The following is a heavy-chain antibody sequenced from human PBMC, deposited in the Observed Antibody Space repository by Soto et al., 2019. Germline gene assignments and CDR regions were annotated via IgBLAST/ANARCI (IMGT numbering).Heavy chain of an antibody. D-gene: IGHD2-8*02. CDR3: AKQTPTAGSPV. CDR2: XSGSGXSA. J-gene: IGHJ6*02. Sequence: GXSRRLSCAASGLTFDNYAMNWVRQAPGNGGEWVQSXSGSGXSAHYEDSVTXXLTVAREXXKNKLYLQMNSLRTEDTAVYYCAKQTPTAGSPVWGQETTVTVSS. V-gene: IGHV3-23*01. CDR1: GLTFDNYA.